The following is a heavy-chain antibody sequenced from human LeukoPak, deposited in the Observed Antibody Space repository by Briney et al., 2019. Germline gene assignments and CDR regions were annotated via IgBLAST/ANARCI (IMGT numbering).Heavy chain of an antibody. CDR1: GFTFTNYW. CDR3: ARGYYDILTGSDY. D-gene: IGHD3-9*01. CDR2: IKSDGITT. J-gene: IGHJ4*02. Sequence: GGSLRLSCAASGFTFTNYWIHWVRQAPGKGLMWVSRIKSDGITTNYADSVKGRFTISRDNAKNTVYLQMNSLRAEDTAVYYCARGYYDILTGSDYWGQGTLVTVSS. V-gene: IGHV3-74*01.